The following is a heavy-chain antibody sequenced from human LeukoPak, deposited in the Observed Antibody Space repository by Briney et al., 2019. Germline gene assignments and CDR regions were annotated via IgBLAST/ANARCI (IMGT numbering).Heavy chain of an antibody. J-gene: IGHJ4*02. D-gene: IGHD3-22*01. Sequence: GASVKVSCKASGYTFTSYGISWVRQAPGQGLEWMGWLSPYNGNANYAQKFQGRVTMTTDTSTNTAYMELRSLRSDDTAVYYCARAPYYDRSGERTYDYWGQGTLVTVSS. CDR1: GYTFTSYG. V-gene: IGHV1-18*01. CDR3: ARAPYYDRSGERTYDY. CDR2: LSPYNGNA.